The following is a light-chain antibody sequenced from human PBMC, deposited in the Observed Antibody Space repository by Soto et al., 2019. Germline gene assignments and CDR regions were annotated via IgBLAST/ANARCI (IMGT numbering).Light chain of an antibody. CDR3: QQYGSSFT. Sequence: DTVLTQSPGTLSLSPGERATLSCRASQSVTSTSFSWCQQKPGQAPRLLIYGTSNRATGITDRFSGSGSGTDFTLTISRLEPEDVAVYYCQQYGSSFTFGPGTIVDLK. CDR1: QSVTSTS. V-gene: IGKV3-20*01. CDR2: GTS. J-gene: IGKJ3*01.